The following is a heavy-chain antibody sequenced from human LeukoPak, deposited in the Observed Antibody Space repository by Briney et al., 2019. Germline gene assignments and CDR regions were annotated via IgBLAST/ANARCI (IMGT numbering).Heavy chain of an antibody. Sequence: PGGSLGLSCAASGFTFSSYAMHWVRQAPGKGLEWVAVISYDGSNKYYADSVKGRFTISRDNSKNTLYLQMNSLRAEDTAVYYCARGFSSYARFLEWLFADDYWGQGTLVTVSS. V-gene: IGHV3-30*04. CDR2: ISYDGSNK. D-gene: IGHD3-3*01. J-gene: IGHJ4*02. CDR1: GFTFSSYA. CDR3: ARGFSSYARFLEWLFADDY.